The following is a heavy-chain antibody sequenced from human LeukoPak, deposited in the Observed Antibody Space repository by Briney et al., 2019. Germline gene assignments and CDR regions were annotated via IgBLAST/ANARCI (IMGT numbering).Heavy chain of an antibody. CDR2: FDPEDGET. D-gene: IGHD3-10*01. CDR3: ARIVSGSYYNAPLDY. Sequence: ASVKVSCKVSGYTLTELSMHWVRQAPGKGLEWMGGFDPEDGETIYAQKFQGRVTMTEDTSTDTAYMELSSLRSEDTAVYYCARIVSGSYYNAPLDYWGQGTLVTVSS. J-gene: IGHJ4*02. CDR1: GYTLTELS. V-gene: IGHV1-24*01.